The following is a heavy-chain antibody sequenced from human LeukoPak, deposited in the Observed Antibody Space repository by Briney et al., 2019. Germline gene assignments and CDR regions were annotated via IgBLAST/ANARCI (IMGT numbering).Heavy chain of an antibody. CDR3: AKDLHAWIQLWSGLDAFDI. CDR2: IRYDGSNK. D-gene: IGHD5-18*01. CDR1: GFTFSSYG. Sequence: QPGGSLRLSCAASGFTFSSYGMQWVRQAPGKGLEWVAFIRYDGSNKYYADSVKGRFTISRDNSKNTLYLQMNSLRAEDTAVYYCAKDLHAWIQLWSGLDAFDIWGQGTMVTVSS. J-gene: IGHJ3*02. V-gene: IGHV3-30*02.